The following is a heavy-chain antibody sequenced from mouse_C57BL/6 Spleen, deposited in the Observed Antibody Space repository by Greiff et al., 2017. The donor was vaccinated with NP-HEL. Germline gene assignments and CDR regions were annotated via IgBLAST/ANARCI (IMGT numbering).Heavy chain of an antibody. CDR3: ARSDFDY. Sequence: VQLQQSGAELVRPGASVTLSCKASGYTFTDYEMHWVKQTPVHGLEWIGAIDPETGGTAYNQKFKDKATLAADKSSSTAYMQLSSLTYEDSAVDYCARSDFDYWGQGTTLTVSS. J-gene: IGHJ2*01. CDR1: GYTFTDYE. V-gene: IGHV1-15*01. CDR2: IDPETGGT.